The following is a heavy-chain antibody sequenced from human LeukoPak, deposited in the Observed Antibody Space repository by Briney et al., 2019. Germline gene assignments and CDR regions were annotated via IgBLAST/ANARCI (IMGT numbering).Heavy chain of an antibody. CDR2: IYYSGST. CDR3: ARHRGNDFFLN. V-gene: IGHV4-59*08. D-gene: IGHD3-3*01. J-gene: IGHJ4*02. CDR1: GGSISSFY. Sequence: PSETLSLTCTVSGGSISSFYWSWIRQPPRKGLEWIGYIYYSGSTNYNPSLKSRVTTSVDRSKNQFSLKLSSVTAADTAVYYCARHRGNDFFLNWGQGTLVSVSS.